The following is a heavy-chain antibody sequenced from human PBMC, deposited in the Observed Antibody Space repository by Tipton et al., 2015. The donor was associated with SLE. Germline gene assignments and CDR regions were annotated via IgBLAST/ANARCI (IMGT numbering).Heavy chain of an antibody. CDR2: IYTSGST. J-gene: IGHJ6*02. D-gene: IGHD3-3*01. Sequence: TLSLTCAVSGGSISSGSYYWSWIRQPAGKGLEWIGYIYTSGSTNYNPSLKSRVTISVDTSKNQFSLRLSSVTAADTAVYYCAGAIFGVVTVYYYFGMDVWGQGNTVTVSS. CDR1: GGSISSGSYY. V-gene: IGHV4-61*09. CDR3: AGAIFGVVTVYYYFGMDV.